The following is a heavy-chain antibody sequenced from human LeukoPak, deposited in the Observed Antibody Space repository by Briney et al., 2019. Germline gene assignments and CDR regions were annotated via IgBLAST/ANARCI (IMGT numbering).Heavy chain of an antibody. CDR1: GDSISSGSYS. CDR3: ARGRPRGATPYYYYMDV. D-gene: IGHD3-10*01. Sequence: SQTLSLTCAVSGDSISSGSYSWSWIRQPPGKGLEWIGSIYYSGSTYYNPSLKSRVTISVDKAKNQFSLKLSSVTAADTAVYYCARGRPRGATPYYYYMDVWGKGTTVTVSS. CDR2: IYYSGST. V-gene: IGHV4-30-2*03. J-gene: IGHJ6*03.